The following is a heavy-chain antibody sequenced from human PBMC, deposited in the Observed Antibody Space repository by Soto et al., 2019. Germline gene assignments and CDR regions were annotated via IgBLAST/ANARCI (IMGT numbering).Heavy chain of an antibody. D-gene: IGHD2-15*01. Sequence: QVQLVQSGAEVKKPGSSVKVSCKASGDTFSSYAFSWVRQAPGQGLEWMGGIIPIFGTPKYAQKFQGRVTITADKSKSTAYMELSSLRSEDTAVYYCARAGYCSGASCYWFDYWGQGTLVTVSS. J-gene: IGHJ4*02. CDR2: IIPIFGTP. CDR3: ARAGYCSGASCYWFDY. V-gene: IGHV1-69*06. CDR1: GDTFSSYA.